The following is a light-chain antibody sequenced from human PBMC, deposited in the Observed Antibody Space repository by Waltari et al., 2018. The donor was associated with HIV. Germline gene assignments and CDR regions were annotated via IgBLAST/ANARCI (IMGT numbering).Light chain of an antibody. CDR1: DLAKQY. J-gene: IGLJ1*01. CDR2: KDT. Sequence: SFELTHPPSVSVSPGQTARITCPGDDLAKQYTYWYQQKPGQAPVVVIYKDTERPSGIPDRFSGSRSGKAVTLTISGVQSEDEADYYCQSEDTGSTRVFGPGTKVTVL. V-gene: IGLV3-25*03. CDR3: QSEDTGSTRV.